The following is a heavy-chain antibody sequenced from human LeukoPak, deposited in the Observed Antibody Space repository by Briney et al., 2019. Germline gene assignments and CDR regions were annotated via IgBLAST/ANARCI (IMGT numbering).Heavy chain of an antibody. V-gene: IGHV3-23*01. CDR1: GFTFTAYA. J-gene: IGHJ3*02. CDR3: AKDRNYYDSSGAFDI. CDR2: VSGSGGST. D-gene: IGHD3-22*01. Sequence: GGSLRLSCAASGFTFTAYAMSWVRQAPGKGLGWVSAVSGSGGSTYYADSVKGRFTISRDNSKNTLYLQMNSLRAEDTAVYYCAKDRNYYDSSGAFDIWGQGTMVTVSS.